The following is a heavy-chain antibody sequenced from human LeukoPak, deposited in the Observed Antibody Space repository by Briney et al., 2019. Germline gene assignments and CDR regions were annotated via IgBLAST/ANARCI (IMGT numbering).Heavy chain of an antibody. V-gene: IGHV3-7*01. J-gene: IGHJ4*02. D-gene: IGHD2-15*01. CDR3: ARDGGLHTNFDY. CDR1: GFSFRNYW. Sequence: GGPLRLSCAASGFSFRNYWMGWVRQAPGKGLEWVANTKPDGSAEYYADSVRGRFSTSRDNANNLLYLQMNSLRAEDTAVYYCARDGGLHTNFDYWGQGTLVTVSS. CDR2: TKPDGSAE.